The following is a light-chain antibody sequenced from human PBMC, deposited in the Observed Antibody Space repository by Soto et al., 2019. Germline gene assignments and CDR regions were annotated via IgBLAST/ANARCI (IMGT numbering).Light chain of an antibody. Sequence: EIVMTQSPATLSVSPGERATLSCRASQSVSSNLAWYQQKPGQAPRLLIYGASTRATGIPARFSGSGSGTEFTLTISCLQSEDFEVYYCQQYNNWLTFGGGTKVEIK. CDR2: GAS. V-gene: IGKV3-15*01. J-gene: IGKJ4*01. CDR3: QQYNNWLT. CDR1: QSVSSN.